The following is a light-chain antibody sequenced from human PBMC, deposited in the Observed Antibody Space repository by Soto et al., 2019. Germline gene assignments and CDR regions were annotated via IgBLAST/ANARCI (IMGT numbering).Light chain of an antibody. CDR3: QQYHVWPKWT. J-gene: IGKJ1*01. CDR1: QSVSSY. CDR2: DAS. V-gene: IGKV3-11*01. Sequence: EIVLTQSPATLSLSPGERATLSCSASQSVSSYLAWYQQKPGQAPRLLIYDASNRATGIPARFSGSGSGTEFTLTISSLQSEDYAVYFCQQYHVWPKWTFGQGTKVDIK.